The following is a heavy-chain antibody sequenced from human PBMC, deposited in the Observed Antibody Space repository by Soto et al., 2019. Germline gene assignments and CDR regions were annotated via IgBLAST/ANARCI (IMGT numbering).Heavy chain of an antibody. D-gene: IGHD4-17*01. Sequence: GGSLRLSCAASGFTFSSYAMSWVRQAPGKGLEWVSAISGSGGSTYYTDSVKGRFTISRDNSKNTLYLQMNSLRAEDTAVYYCAKDTRSLSYGDYFDYWGQGTLVTSPQ. CDR2: ISGSGGST. J-gene: IGHJ4*02. V-gene: IGHV3-23*01. CDR1: GFTFSSYA. CDR3: AKDTRSLSYGDYFDY.